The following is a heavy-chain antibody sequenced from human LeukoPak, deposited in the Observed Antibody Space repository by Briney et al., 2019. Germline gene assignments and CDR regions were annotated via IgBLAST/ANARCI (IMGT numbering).Heavy chain of an antibody. Sequence: GGSLRLSCAASGFTLSPYGMNWVREAPGKGLEWVSAISSSSTYIYYADSVKGRFNISRDNSKSTLFLQMNSLRVEDTAVYYCARGGIAVAGDDLWGQGTLVTVSA. CDR3: ARGGIAVAGDDL. D-gene: IGHD6-19*01. CDR2: ISSSSTYI. CDR1: GFTLSPYG. V-gene: IGHV3-21*01. J-gene: IGHJ5*02.